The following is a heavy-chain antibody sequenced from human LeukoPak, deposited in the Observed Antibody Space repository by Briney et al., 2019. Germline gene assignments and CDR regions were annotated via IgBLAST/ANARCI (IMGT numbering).Heavy chain of an antibody. J-gene: IGHJ3*02. CDR2: IWYDGSNK. Sequence: GGSLRLSCAAPGFTLSSHGMHWIRQAPAKGQEWVAVIWYDGSNKYYADSVKGRFTISRDNSKNTLYLQMNSLRAEDTAVYYCARRLVERRFSAFDIWGQGTMVTVSS. CDR1: GFTLSSHG. CDR3: ARRLVERRFSAFDI. D-gene: IGHD1-1*01. V-gene: IGHV3-33*01.